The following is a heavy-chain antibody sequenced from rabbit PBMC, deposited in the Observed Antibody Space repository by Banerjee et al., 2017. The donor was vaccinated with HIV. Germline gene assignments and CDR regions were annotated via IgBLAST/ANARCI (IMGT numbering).Heavy chain of an antibody. J-gene: IGHJ4*01. Sequence: QEQLEESGGGLVKPGTSLTLTCKASGFDFSSNAMCWVRQAPGKGLEWIACIYAGSSGSTYYASWAKGRFTISKTSSTTVTLQMTSLTAADTATYFCARGGYVGAGYGTEFKLWGPGTLVTVS. V-gene: IGHV1S45*01. CDR3: ARGGYVGAGYGTEFKL. D-gene: IGHD4-2*01. CDR1: GFDFSSNA. CDR2: IYAGSSGST.